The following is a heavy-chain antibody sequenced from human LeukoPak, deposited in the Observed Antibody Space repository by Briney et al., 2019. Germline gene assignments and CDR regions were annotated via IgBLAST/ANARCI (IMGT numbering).Heavy chain of an antibody. CDR2: ISISSSYI. V-gene: IGHV3-21*04. D-gene: IGHD3-16*01. CDR3: ARDLQRFMITFGGVMYY. Sequence: PGGSLRLSCAASGFTFSRYSMNWVRQAPGKGLEWVSSISISSSYIYYADSVKGRFTISRDNAKNTLYLQMNSLRAEDTAFYYCARDLQRFMITFGGVMYYWGQGTLVTVSS. CDR1: GFTFSRYS. J-gene: IGHJ4*02.